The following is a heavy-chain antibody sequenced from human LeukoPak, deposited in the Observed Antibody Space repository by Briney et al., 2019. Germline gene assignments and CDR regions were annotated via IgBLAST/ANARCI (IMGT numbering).Heavy chain of an antibody. V-gene: IGHV3-49*03. CDR3: TRATAVFWSGYPDY. CDR1: GFTFGDYA. J-gene: IGHJ4*02. D-gene: IGHD3-3*01. Sequence: GGSLRLSCTASGFTFGDYAMSWIRQAPGKGLEWVGFIRSKAYGGTTEYAASVKGRFTISRDDSKSIAYLQMNSLKTEDTAVYYCTRATAVFWSGYPDYWGQGTLVTVSS. CDR2: IRSKAYGGTT.